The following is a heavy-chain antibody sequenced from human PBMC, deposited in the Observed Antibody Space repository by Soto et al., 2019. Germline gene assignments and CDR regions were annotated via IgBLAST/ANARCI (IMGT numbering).Heavy chain of an antibody. CDR1: GYTFTSYG. CDR2: ISAYNGNT. D-gene: IGHD2-15*01. CDR3: ARDVNVGYCSGGSCYFQD. V-gene: IGHV1-18*01. J-gene: IGHJ4*02. Sequence: QVQLVQSGAEVKKPGASVKVSCKASGYTFTSYGISWVRQAPGQGLEWMGWISAYNGNTNYAQNLKGRVTMTTDTSTSTAYMELRSLRSDDTAVYYCARDVNVGYCSGGSCYFQDWGQGTLVTVSS.